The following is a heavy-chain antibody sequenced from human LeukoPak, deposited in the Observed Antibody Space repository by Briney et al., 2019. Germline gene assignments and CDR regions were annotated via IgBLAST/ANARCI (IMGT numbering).Heavy chain of an antibody. J-gene: IGHJ4*02. D-gene: IGHD3-16*02. Sequence: PSETLSLTCAVYGGSFSGYYWSWIRQPPGKGLEWIGEINYSGSTNYNPSLKSRVTISVDTSKNQFSLKLSSVTAADTAVYYCTTHYVWGSYRYERNYWGQGTLVTVSS. CDR3: TTHYVWGSYRYERNY. V-gene: IGHV4-34*01. CDR2: INYSGST. CDR1: GGSFSGYY.